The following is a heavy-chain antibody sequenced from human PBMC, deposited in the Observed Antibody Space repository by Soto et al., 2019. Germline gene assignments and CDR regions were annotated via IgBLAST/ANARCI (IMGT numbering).Heavy chain of an antibody. V-gene: IGHV3-30*18. Sequence: RRLSCAASGFTFSSYGMHWVRQAPGKGLEWVAVISYDGSNKYYADSVKGRFTISRDNSKNTLYLQMNSLRAEDTAVYYCAKDTEMATIRDYYYGMDVWGQGTTVTVSS. D-gene: IGHD5-12*01. CDR2: ISYDGSNK. CDR3: AKDTEMATIRDYYYGMDV. J-gene: IGHJ6*02. CDR1: GFTFSSYG.